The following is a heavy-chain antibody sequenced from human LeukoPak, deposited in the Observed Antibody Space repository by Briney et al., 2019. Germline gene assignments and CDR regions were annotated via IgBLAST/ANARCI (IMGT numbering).Heavy chain of an antibody. D-gene: IGHD5-18*01. J-gene: IGHJ6*03. CDR3: ARLRGYSYGTRSYYYYYMDV. CDR2: INHSGST. CDR1: GGSFSGYY. Sequence: SETLSLICAVYGGSFSGYYWSWIRQPPGKGLEWIGEINHSGSTNYNPSLKSRVTISVDTSKNQFSLKLSSVTAADTTVYYCARLRGYSYGTRSYYYYYMDVWGKGTTVTISS. V-gene: IGHV4-34*01.